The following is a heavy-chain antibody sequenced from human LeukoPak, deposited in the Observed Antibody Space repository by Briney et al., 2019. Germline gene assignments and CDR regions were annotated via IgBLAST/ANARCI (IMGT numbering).Heavy chain of an antibody. CDR2: ISAYNGNT. Sequence: ASVKVSCKASGYTFTSYGISWVRQAPGQGLEWMGWISAYNGNTNYAQKLQGRVTMTTDTSTSTAYMELSSLRSEDTAVYYCARALSGSGSLPSYWYFDLWGRGTLVTVSS. CDR3: ARALSGSGSLPSYWYFDL. V-gene: IGHV1-18*01. J-gene: IGHJ2*01. CDR1: GYTFTSYG. D-gene: IGHD3-10*01.